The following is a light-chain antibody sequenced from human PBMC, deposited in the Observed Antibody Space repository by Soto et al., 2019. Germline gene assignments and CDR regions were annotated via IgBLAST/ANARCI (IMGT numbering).Light chain of an antibody. V-gene: IGKV1-5*03. J-gene: IGKJ2*01. CDR3: HQYNRPVT. Sequence: DIQMTQSPTTLSAFVGDRVTITCRASQSISSWLAWYQQKPGKAPKLLIYKASRLESVVPSRFSGSSSGTEFTLTISTLPPDDFATYYCHQYNRPVTFCHGTKLEIK. CDR1: QSISSW. CDR2: KAS.